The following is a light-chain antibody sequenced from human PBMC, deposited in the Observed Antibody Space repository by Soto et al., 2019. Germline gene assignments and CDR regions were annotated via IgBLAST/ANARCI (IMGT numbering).Light chain of an antibody. CDR1: QGISSY. CDR2: AAS. V-gene: IGKV1-8*01. CDR3: QQYYSYPLYT. Sequence: AIRMTQSPSSFSASTGDRVTITCRARQGISSYLAWYQQKPGKAPKLLIYAASTLQSGVPSRFSGSGSGTDFTLTISCLQSEDFATYYFQQYYSYPLYTFGQGTKLEIK. J-gene: IGKJ2*01.